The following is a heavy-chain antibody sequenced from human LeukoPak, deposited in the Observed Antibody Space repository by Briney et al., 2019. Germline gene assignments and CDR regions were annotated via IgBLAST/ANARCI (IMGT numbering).Heavy chain of an antibody. V-gene: IGHV4-39*07. CDR3: ARLSGSVPTFDY. D-gene: IGHD1-26*01. CDR1: GGSISSSIYY. Sequence: SETLSLTCTVSGGSISSSIYYWGWIRQPPGKGLEWIGSIYYSGSTYYNPSLKSRVTISVDTSKNQFSLKLSSVTAADTAVYYCARLSGSVPTFDYWGQGTLVTVSS. J-gene: IGHJ4*02. CDR2: IYYSGST.